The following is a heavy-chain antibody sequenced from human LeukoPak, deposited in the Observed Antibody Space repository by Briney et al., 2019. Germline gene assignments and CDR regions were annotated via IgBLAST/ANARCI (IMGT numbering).Heavy chain of an antibody. V-gene: IGHV4-39*01. CDR1: GGSISSSSYY. CDR2: IYYSGST. D-gene: IGHD3-16*02. Sequence: SETLSLTCTVSGGSISSSSYYWGWIRHPPGKGLEWIGSIYYSGSTYYNPSLKSRVTISVDTSKNQFSLKLSSVTAADTAVYYCARELSPEEGYNWFDPWGQGTLVTVSS. J-gene: IGHJ5*02. CDR3: ARELSPEEGYNWFDP.